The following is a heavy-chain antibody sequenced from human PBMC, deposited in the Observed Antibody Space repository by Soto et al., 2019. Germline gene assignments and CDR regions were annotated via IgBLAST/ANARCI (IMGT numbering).Heavy chain of an antibody. CDR2: LYNAGST. CDR3: ARDLWGYCGTDCYPLDV. J-gene: IGHJ6*02. D-gene: IGHD2-21*02. Sequence: QVRLQESGPGLVKPSETLSLTCTVSGGSISRYYWSWIRQPPGKGLEWIGYLYNAGSTIYNPSLKSRVTISVDMSQNQFSLNLNYVTAADTAVYYCARDLWGYCGTDCYPLDVWGQGTTVTVSS. V-gene: IGHV4-59*01. CDR1: GGSISRYY.